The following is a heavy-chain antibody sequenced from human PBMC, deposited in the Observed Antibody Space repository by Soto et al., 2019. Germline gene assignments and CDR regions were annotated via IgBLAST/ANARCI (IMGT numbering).Heavy chain of an antibody. J-gene: IGHJ4*02. V-gene: IGHV1-18*01. CDR1: GYTFPNYG. Sequence: QVQLVQSGAEVKKPGASVKVSCKAPGYTFPNYGITWVRQAPGQGLEWMGWISAYKTNIKYAQKFQGRVTLTTDTSTSTAYMELRSLRSDDTAIYYCARDLDGSGAYYTDFWGQGTLVTVSS. CDR2: ISAYKTNI. D-gene: IGHD3-10*01. CDR3: ARDLDGSGAYYTDF.